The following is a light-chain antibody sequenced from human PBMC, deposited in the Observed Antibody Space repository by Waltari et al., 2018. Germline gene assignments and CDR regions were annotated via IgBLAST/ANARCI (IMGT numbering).Light chain of an antibody. V-gene: IGKV1-9*01. J-gene: IGKJ4*01. Sequence: ILLTQSPSSLSASVGDRVTITCRASQGINRYLAWYQQKPGKPPKRLIYAASTLLSGVPSRFSGSGSGRDFTLTISSLQPEDFAIYYCQQLSSYPLTFGGGTKVEIK. CDR2: AAS. CDR1: QGINRY. CDR3: QQLSSYPLT.